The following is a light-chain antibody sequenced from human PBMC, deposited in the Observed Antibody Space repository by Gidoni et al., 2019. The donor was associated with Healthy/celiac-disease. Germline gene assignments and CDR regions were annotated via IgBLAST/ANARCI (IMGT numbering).Light chain of an antibody. V-gene: IGKV2-28*01. J-gene: IGKJ1*01. Sequence: DIVMTQSPLSLPVISGEPASISCRSSQSLQHSNGYNYLDWYLQKPGQSPQLLIYLGSNRASGVPDRFSGSGSGTDFTLKISRVEAEDVGVYYFMQALQTPRTFGQGTKVEIK. CDR1: QSLQHSNGYNY. CDR3: MQALQTPRT. CDR2: LGS.